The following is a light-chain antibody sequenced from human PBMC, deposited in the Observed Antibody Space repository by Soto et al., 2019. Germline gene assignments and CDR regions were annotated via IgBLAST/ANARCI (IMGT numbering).Light chain of an antibody. CDR1: SSDVGGYNY. J-gene: IGLJ1*01. V-gene: IGLV2-14*01. Sequence: QSALTQPASVSGYPGQSITISCTGTSSDVGGYNYVSWYQQHPGKAPKLMIYDVSNRPSGVSNRFSGSKSGNTASLTISGLQAEDEADYYCSSYTSSSTLLYVFGTVTKVTVL. CDR3: SSYTSSSTLLYV. CDR2: DVS.